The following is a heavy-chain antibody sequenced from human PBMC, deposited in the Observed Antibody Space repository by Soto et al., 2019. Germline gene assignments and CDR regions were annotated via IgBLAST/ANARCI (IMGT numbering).Heavy chain of an antibody. D-gene: IGHD3-10*01. CDR3: ARATYTSGGSPTFAMDG. CDR2: INGGNGYA. CDR1: GYTFSSNA. V-gene: IGHV1-3*01. Sequence: ASVKVSCKASGYTFSSNAIHWVRQAPGQELEWMGWINGGNGYAKYSQNFQDRVTLTRHPSASTTYMELSSLRSEDTAIFYCARATYTSGGSPTFAMDGWGQGTTVTVSS. J-gene: IGHJ6*02.